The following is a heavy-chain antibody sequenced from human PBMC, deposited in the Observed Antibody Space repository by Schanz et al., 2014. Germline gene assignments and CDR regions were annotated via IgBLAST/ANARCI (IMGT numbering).Heavy chain of an antibody. D-gene: IGHD4-17*01. CDR3: ARELRLEYYFEY. CDR1: GYTFTGYY. Sequence: QVQLLQSGAEVKKPGASVKVSCKASGYTFTGYYMHWVRQAPGQGLEWMGRINPNSGGTNYVQKLQGRVTMTRATSIRTAYMELSSLRSDDTAVYYCARELRLEYYFEYWGQGTQVTVSS. CDR2: INPNSGGT. J-gene: IGHJ4*02. V-gene: IGHV1-2*02.